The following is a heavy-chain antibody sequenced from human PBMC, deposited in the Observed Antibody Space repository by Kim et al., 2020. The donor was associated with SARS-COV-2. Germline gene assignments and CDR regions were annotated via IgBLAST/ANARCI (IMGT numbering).Heavy chain of an antibody. CDR3: ARDDWQQGNWFDP. Sequence: YSQKFQDRVTMTRDTYASTAYMELSSLRSEETAEYYCARDDWQQGNWFDPWGQGTLVTVSS. V-gene: IGHV1-3*01. J-gene: IGHJ5*02. D-gene: IGHD3-9*01.